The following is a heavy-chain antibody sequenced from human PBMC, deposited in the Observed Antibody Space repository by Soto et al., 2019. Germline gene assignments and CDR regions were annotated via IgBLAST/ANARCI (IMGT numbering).Heavy chain of an antibody. D-gene: IGHD5-12*01. J-gene: IGHJ3*02. Sequence: QVQLVESGGGVVQPGRSLRLSCAASGFTFRTYGMHWVRQAPGKGLEWVAVMSDDGRNKYNIASVEGRFTISRDNSKNRLYLQMNSLRTEDTAVYYCARGGGYSYGTNDAFDIWGQGTMVIVSS. CDR2: MSDDGRNK. V-gene: IGHV3-30*03. CDR1: GFTFRTYG. CDR3: ARGGGYSYGTNDAFDI.